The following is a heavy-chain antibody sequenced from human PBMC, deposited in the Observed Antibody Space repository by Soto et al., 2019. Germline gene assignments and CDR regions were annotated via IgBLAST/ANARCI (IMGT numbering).Heavy chain of an antibody. CDR1: GFTVSSSG. V-gene: IGHV3-74*01. CDR3: ARENYGDYYYYMDV. J-gene: IGHJ6*03. D-gene: IGHD4-17*01. CDR2: IWCDGSST. Sequence: GGSLRLSCSASGFTVSSSGMHWVRQAPGKGRVWVARIWCDGSSTYYADSVKGRFTISRDNAKNTLYLQMTSLRAEDTAVYYCARENYGDYYYYMDVWGKGTTVTVSS.